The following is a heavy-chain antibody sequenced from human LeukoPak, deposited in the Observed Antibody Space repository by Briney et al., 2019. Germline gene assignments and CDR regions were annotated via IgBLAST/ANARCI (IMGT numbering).Heavy chain of an antibody. CDR1: GYTFTNYY. CDR3: ARFSYGGGGYFDY. V-gene: IGHV1-46*04. J-gene: IGHJ4*02. Sequence: ASVKVSCKASGYTFTNYYMHWVRQAPGQGLEWMGIINPSGGSTSYAQRLQGRVTMTRDTSTSTVYMELSSLRSEDTAVYYCARFSYGGGGYFDYWGQGTLVTVSS. D-gene: IGHD5-18*01. CDR2: INPSGGST.